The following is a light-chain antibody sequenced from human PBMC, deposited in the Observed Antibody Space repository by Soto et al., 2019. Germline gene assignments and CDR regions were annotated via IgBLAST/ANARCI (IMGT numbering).Light chain of an antibody. CDR3: SSYTTSNTLV. Sequence: QSVLIQPASVSGSPGQSITISCTGTSSDVGGYHFVSWYQQHPGKAPKLMIYDVSNRPSGVSNRFSGSKSGNTASLTISGLQSEDEADYYCSSYTTSNTLVFGGGTKLTVL. CDR2: DVS. V-gene: IGLV2-14*01. J-gene: IGLJ3*02. CDR1: SSDVGGYHF.